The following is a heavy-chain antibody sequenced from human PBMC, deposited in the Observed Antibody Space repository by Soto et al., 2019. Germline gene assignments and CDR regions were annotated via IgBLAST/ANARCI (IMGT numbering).Heavy chain of an antibody. D-gene: IGHD3-10*01. CDR1: GGTFSSYT. J-gene: IGHJ5*01. CDR2: IIPILGIA. V-gene: IGHV1-69*02. CDR3: AGGWIGFAEDANPFDS. Sequence: QVQLVQSGAEVKKPGSSVKVSCKASGGTFSSYTISWVRQAPGQGLEWMGRIIPILGIANYAQKFQGRVTMTADKPPSTAHMELRSSRYEDTAVYYCAGGWIGFAEDANPFDSWGQGTLVTVSS.